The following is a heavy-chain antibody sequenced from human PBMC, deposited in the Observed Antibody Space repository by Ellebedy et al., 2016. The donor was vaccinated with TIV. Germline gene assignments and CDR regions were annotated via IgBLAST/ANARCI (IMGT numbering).Heavy chain of an antibody. CDR1: GFTFSAYA. D-gene: IGHD6-13*01. Sequence: GESLKISCAASGFTFSAYAMSWVRQAPGKGLEWVSAISGILANIYYRDSVKGRFTISRDNSKNTLYLQMNSLRAEDTAVYYCTKDSGFVAAAGTEYWGPGTLVTVSS. V-gene: IGHV3-23*01. J-gene: IGHJ4*02. CDR3: TKDSGFVAAAGTEY. CDR2: ISGILANI.